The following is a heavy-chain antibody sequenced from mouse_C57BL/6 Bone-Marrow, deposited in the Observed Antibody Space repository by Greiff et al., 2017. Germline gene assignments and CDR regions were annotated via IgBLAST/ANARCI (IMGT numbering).Heavy chain of an antibody. Sequence: EVKLMESGGGLVQPGGSLSLSCAASGFTFTDYYMSWVRQPPGKALAWLGFIRNRANGYTTEYSASVKGRFTISRDNSKSILYLQRNALRAEDSATYYCARYGLRFAYWGQGTLVTVSA. CDR1: GFTFTDYY. CDR2: IRNRANGYTT. D-gene: IGHD3-3*01. CDR3: ARYGLRFAY. J-gene: IGHJ3*01. V-gene: IGHV7-3*01.